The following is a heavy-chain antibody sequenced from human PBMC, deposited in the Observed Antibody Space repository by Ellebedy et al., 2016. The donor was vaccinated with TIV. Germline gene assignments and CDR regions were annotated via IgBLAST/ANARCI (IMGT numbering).Heavy chain of an antibody. CDR2: ISGSGGNT. V-gene: IGHV3-23*01. CDR3: ATLQQLGFDY. CDR1: GFTFITYV. D-gene: IGHD4-11*01. Sequence: GESLKISCAASGFTFITYVMTWVRQAPGKGLQWVSTISGSGGNTYYADSVKCRFTISRDNYKNTLYLEMNSLRAEDTAIYYCATLQQLGFDYWGQGALVTVSS. J-gene: IGHJ4*02.